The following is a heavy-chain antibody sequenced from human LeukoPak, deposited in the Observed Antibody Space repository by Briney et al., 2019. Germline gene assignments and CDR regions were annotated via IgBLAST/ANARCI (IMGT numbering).Heavy chain of an antibody. D-gene: IGHD2-2*01. Sequence: GGSLRLSCTGSGFNFNMFAMNWVRQAPGQGLEWVSAISGSGGSTYHADSVKGRFTISRDNSKNTLYLQMNSLRAEDTAVYYCAKAQYCSSASCYVFDYWGQGTLVTVSS. CDR3: AKAQYCSSASCYVFDY. V-gene: IGHV3-23*01. J-gene: IGHJ4*02. CDR1: GFNFNMFA. CDR2: ISGSGGST.